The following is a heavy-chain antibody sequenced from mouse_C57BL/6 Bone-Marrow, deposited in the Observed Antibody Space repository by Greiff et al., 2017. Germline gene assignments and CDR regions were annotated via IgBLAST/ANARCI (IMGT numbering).Heavy chain of an antibody. J-gene: IGHJ3*01. CDR2: FYPGSGSI. Sequence: VQGVESGAELVKPGASVKLSCKASGYTFTEYTIHWVKQRSGQGLEWIGWFYPGSGSIKYNEKFKDKATLTADKSSSKVVMELSRLTSEDSAVYFCASHAIYYDYGGFAYWGQGTLVTVSA. CDR3: ASHAIYYDYGGFAY. V-gene: IGHV1-62-2*01. CDR1: GYTFTEYT. D-gene: IGHD2-4*01.